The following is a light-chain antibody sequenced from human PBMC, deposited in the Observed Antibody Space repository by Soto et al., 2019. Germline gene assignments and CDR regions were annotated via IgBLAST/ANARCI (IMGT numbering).Light chain of an antibody. CDR2: DVS. Sequence: QSPLTQPRSVSGSPGHAVTISCTGTSRDVCVYNYVSWYQQSPCKAPKILIYDVSMRPSGVPDRFSGSKSDNTASMTMCGLQAEDEADYYCCSSAGSSTVVVGLWTKLHVL. CDR1: SRDVCVYNY. J-gene: IGLJ1*01. V-gene: IGLV2-11*01. CDR3: CSSAGSSTVV.